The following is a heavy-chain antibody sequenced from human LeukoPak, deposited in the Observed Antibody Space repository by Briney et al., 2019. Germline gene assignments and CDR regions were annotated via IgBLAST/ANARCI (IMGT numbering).Heavy chain of an antibody. CDR3: ARVHDFWSGYQVLDY. Sequence: GGSLRLSCAASGFTFSSYWMSWVRQAPGKGLEWVANIKQDGSEKYYVDSVKGRFTISRDNAKNSLYLQMNSLRAEDTAVYYCARVHDFWSGYQVLDYWGQGTLVTVSS. CDR2: IKQDGSEK. CDR1: GFTFSSYW. V-gene: IGHV3-7*01. J-gene: IGHJ4*02. D-gene: IGHD3-3*01.